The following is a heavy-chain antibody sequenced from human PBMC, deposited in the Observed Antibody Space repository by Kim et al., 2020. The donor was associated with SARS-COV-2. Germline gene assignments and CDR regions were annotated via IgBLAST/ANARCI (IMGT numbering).Heavy chain of an antibody. CDR1: GFTFSDYY. J-gene: IGHJ4*02. CDR3: ARDLGREGDYYGSGSSRFDY. Sequence: GGSLRLSCAASGFTFSDYYMSWIRQAPGKGLEWVSYISSSGSTIYYADSVKGRFTISRDNAKNSLYLQMNSLRAEDTAVYYCARDLGREGDYYGSGSSRFDYWGQGTLVTVSS. CDR2: ISSSGSTI. D-gene: IGHD3-10*01. V-gene: IGHV3-11*01.